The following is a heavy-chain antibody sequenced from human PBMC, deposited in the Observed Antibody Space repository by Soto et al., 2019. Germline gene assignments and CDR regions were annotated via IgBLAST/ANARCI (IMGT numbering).Heavy chain of an antibody. J-gene: IGHJ4*02. D-gene: IGHD3-22*01. Sequence: PGGSMRLSCAASGFTFNSYVMTWVRQAPGEGLEWVPSISRSGRGSAYYADSVKGRFTISRDNSENTLFLQMNNLRDEDTALYYCARGRYLDSSDYWVANLPFDHWGLGTLVTVSS. CDR1: GFTFNSYV. CDR3: ARGRYLDSSDYWVANLPFDH. CDR2: ISRSGRGSA. V-gene: IGHV3-23*01.